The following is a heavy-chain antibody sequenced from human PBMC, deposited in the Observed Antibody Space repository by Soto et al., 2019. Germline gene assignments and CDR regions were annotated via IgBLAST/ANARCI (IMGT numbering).Heavy chain of an antibody. Sequence: SETLSLTCTVSGGSISNYYWSWIRQPPGKGLEWIGYIYYTGTTNYNPSLKSRVTISVDTSKNQFSLKLSSVTAADTAVYYCATFYGDYVYYWGQGTLVTVSS. CDR1: GGSISNYY. CDR3: ATFYGDYVYY. CDR2: IYYTGTT. D-gene: IGHD4-17*01. V-gene: IGHV4-59*12. J-gene: IGHJ4*02.